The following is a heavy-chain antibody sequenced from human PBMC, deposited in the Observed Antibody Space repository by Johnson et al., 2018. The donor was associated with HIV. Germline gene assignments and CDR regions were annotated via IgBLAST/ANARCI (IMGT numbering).Heavy chain of an antibody. V-gene: IGHV3-9*01. J-gene: IGHJ3*02. D-gene: IGHD6-13*01. Sequence: VQLVESGGGLVQPGRSLRLSCAASGFTFDDYAMHWVRQAPGKGLEWVSAIGTAGDTYYPDSVKGRFTISRDNSKNTLYLQMNSLRAEDTAVYYCAKDGAAAGTVGADAFDIWGQGTMVTVSS. CDR2: IGTAGDT. CDR1: GFTFDDYA. CDR3: AKDGAAAGTVGADAFDI.